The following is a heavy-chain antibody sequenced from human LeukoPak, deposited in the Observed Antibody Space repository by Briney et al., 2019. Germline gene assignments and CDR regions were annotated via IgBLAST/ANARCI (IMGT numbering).Heavy chain of an antibody. CDR1: GDSISSFY. Sequence: SETLSLTCTVSGDSISSFYWSWIRQPAGKGLEWIGHIYTSETTNYNPSLKSRVTMSVDTSKNQSSLKLRSVTAADTAVYYCASNTGEQQLVGWGQGTLVTVSS. CDR3: ASNTGEQQLVG. J-gene: IGHJ4*02. CDR2: IYTSETT. V-gene: IGHV4-4*07. D-gene: IGHD6-13*01.